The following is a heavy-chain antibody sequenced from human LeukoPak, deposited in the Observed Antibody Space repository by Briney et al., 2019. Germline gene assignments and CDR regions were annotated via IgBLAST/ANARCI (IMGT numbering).Heavy chain of an antibody. J-gene: IGHJ6*02. CDR1: GGSFSGYY. Sequence: PSETLSLTCAVYGGSFSGYYWSWIRQPPGKGLEWIGEINHSGSTNYNPSLKSRVTISVDTSKNQFSLKLSSVTAADTAIYYCARNEMIVVVIPSDQNYYYGMDVWGQGTTVTVSS. D-gene: IGHD3-22*01. CDR3: ARNEMIVVVIPSDQNYYYGMDV. CDR2: INHSGST. V-gene: IGHV4-34*01.